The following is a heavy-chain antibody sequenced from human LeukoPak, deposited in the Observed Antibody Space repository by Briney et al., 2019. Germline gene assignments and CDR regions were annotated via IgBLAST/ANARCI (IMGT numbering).Heavy chain of an antibody. CDR1: GYTFTTYD. J-gene: IGHJ5*02. CDR3: VTWCGEPLNWFAP. Sequence: ASVKVSCKASGYTFTTYDINWVRQATGQGLEWMGWMSPNSGNIAYAQKFQGRVTMTRDTSITTAYIELSSLKPEDTAVYYCVTWCGEPLNWFAPWGQGTLVTVSS. CDR2: MSPNSGNI. D-gene: IGHD3-10*01. V-gene: IGHV1-8*01.